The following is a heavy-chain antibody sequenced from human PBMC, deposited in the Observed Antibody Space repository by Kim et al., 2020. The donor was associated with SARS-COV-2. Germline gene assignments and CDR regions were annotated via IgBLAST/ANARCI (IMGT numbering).Heavy chain of an antibody. Sequence: ASVKVSCKASGYTFTTYGFIWVRQAPGQGLEWIGWISSYNGNTEFAQKFQGRVTLTTVSSTNTAYLELRSLRSDDTAVYYCARVYGIVVVSYGVDVWGQG. D-gene: IGHD2-2*01. CDR2: ISSYNGNT. CDR1: GYTFTTYG. CDR3: ARVYGIVVVSYGVDV. V-gene: IGHV1-18*01. J-gene: IGHJ6*02.